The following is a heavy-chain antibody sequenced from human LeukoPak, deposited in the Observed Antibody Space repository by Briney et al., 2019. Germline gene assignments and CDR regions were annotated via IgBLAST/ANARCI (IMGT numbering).Heavy chain of an antibody. CDR1: GFTFSNAW. CDR2: IKTKSDGGTT. CDR3: ATDKGARDY. J-gene: IGHJ4*02. D-gene: IGHD4/OR15-4a*01. V-gene: IGHV3-15*01. Sequence: GGSLRLSCAASGFTFSNAWMSWVRQAPGKGLEWVGRIKTKSDGGTTDYAAPVKGRFAISRDDSKNTLYLQMNSLKTEDTAVYYCATDKGARDYWGQGTLVTVSS.